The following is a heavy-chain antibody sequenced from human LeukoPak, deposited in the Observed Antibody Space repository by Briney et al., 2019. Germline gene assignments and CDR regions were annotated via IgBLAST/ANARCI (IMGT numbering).Heavy chain of an antibody. CDR1: GYNFNTYY. V-gene: IGHV1-46*02. Sequence: ASVKVSCKTSGYNFNTYYMHWVRQAPGQGLEWMGVINPSGGTTNYAQKFQGRVTMTRDMSTSTVHMELSSLRSEDTAVYYCARDKGTSYLSSFDYWGQGTLVTVSS. CDR2: INPSGGTT. J-gene: IGHJ4*02. CDR3: ARDKGTSYLSSFDY. D-gene: IGHD6-6*01.